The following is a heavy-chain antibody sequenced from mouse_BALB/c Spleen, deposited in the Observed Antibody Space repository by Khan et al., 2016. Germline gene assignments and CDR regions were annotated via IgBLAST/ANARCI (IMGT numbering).Heavy chain of an antibody. CDR3: ARGGDYYGSYSAMDY. D-gene: IGHD1-2*01. Sequence: VQLQQSGPELEKPGASVKISCKTSGYSFTGYNLNWVKQSNGKSLEWIGNIDPYYGDTTYNQNFKGKATLTVDKSSSTAYMQLKSLTSEDSAVYYCARGGDYYGSYSAMDYWGQGTSVTVSS. CDR1: GYSFTGYN. V-gene: IGHV1-39*01. J-gene: IGHJ4*01. CDR2: IDPYYGDT.